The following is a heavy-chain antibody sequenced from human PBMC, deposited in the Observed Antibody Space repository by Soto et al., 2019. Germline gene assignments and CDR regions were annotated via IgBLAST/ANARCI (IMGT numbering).Heavy chain of an antibody. V-gene: IGHV5-51*01. D-gene: IGHD2-2*01. CDR3: ARQSVVVPSGVHYYYYNGMDV. CDR1: GYSFPSYW. J-gene: IGHJ6*02. CDR2: IYYGDSDT. Sequence: GVSLKLSCKGSGYSFPSYWIVWVRQLPGKGLEWMGIIYYGDSDTRYSQSFQGQVTNSADKSISTAYLQWSSLKASDTAMYYCARQSVVVPSGVHYYYYNGMDVWGQGTTVTVSS.